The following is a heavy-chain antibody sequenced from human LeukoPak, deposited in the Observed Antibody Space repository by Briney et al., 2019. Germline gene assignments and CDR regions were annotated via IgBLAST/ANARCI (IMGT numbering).Heavy chain of an antibody. J-gene: IGHJ5*02. CDR2: IIPIFGTA. Sequence: SVKVSCKASGGTFSSYAISWVRQAPGQGLEWMGGIIPIFGTANYAQKFQGRVTVTADESTSTAYMELGSLRSEDTAVYYCARVARSSSWWFDPWGQGTLVTVSS. D-gene: IGHD6-13*01. V-gene: IGHV1-69*13. CDR3: ARVARSSSWWFDP. CDR1: GGTFSSYA.